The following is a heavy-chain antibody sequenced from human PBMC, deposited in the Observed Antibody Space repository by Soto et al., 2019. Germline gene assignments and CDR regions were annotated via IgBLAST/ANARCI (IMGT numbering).Heavy chain of an antibody. J-gene: IGHJ4*02. Sequence: SETLSLTCTVSGGSINTFYWSWVRQRAGKGLEWIGRIFSSGSTSFNPSLESRVAMSVETSKNHFSLNLSSVTAADMAVYYCAREGSYSAYNFAHGIQLCSFDFWGQGALVTVSS. CDR2: IFSSGST. CDR1: GGSINTFY. CDR3: AREGSYSAYNFAHGIQLCSFDF. D-gene: IGHD5-12*01. V-gene: IGHV4-4*07.